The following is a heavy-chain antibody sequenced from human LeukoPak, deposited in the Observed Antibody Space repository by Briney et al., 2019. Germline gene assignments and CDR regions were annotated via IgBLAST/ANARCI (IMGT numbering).Heavy chain of an antibody. Sequence: ASVKVSCKVSGYTLTELSMHWVRQAPGKGLEWMGGFDPEDGETIYAQKFQGRVTMTEDTSTDTAHMELSSLRSEDTAVYYCATKPTYGSGSYYGYFDYWGQGTLVTVSS. CDR3: ATKPTYGSGSYYGYFDY. V-gene: IGHV1-24*01. CDR2: FDPEDGET. J-gene: IGHJ4*02. D-gene: IGHD3-10*01. CDR1: GYTLTELS.